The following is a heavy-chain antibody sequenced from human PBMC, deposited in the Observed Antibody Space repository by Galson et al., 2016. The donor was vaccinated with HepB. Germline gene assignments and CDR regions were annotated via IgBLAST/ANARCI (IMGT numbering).Heavy chain of an antibody. CDR2: IIPIFGTA. Sequence: SVKVSCKASGGTFSSYAISWVRQAPGQGLEWMGGIIPIFGTANYTQKFQGRVTITADESTGTAYMDLSSLRSEDTAVYYCARAPRSGYQDWYFDLWGRGTLVTVSS. CDR1: GGTFSSYA. CDR3: ARAPRSGYQDWYFDL. D-gene: IGHD3-3*01. V-gene: IGHV1-69*13. J-gene: IGHJ2*01.